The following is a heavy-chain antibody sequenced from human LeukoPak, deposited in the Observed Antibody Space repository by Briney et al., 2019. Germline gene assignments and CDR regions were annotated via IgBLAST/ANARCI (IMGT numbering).Heavy chain of an antibody. V-gene: IGHV1-69*05. D-gene: IGHD5-12*01. CDR1: GGTFSSYA. Sequence: ASVKVSCKASGGTFSSYAISWVRQAPGQGLEWMGGIIPIFGTANYAQKFQGRVTITTDESTSTAYMELSSLRSEDTAVYYCARDSAVGSGYHSYYFDYRGQGTLVTVSS. J-gene: IGHJ4*02. CDR2: IIPIFGTA. CDR3: ARDSAVGSGYHSYYFDY.